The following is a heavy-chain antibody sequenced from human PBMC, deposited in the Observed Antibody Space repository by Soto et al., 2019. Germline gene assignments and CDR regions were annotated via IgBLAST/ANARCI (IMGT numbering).Heavy chain of an antibody. Sequence: SETLSLTCTVSGISVSTSDYYWGWVRQPPGKGPDWIGNIYYSGSTFYNPSLRSRVTLSVDTSKNQFSLRLNSVTVADTAVYFCAGFVVPASRNSDFDYWGQGTLVTVSS. V-gene: IGHV4-39*01. D-gene: IGHD2-15*01. CDR3: AGFVVPASRNSDFDY. CDR1: GISVSTSDYY. CDR2: IYYSGST. J-gene: IGHJ4*02.